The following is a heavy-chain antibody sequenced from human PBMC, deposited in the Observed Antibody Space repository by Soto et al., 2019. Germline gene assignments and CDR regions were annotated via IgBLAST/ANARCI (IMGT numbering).Heavy chain of an antibody. CDR2: ISGSGFKK. D-gene: IGHD1-26*01. CDR3: AKNQGVELVPLATVDWFDP. J-gene: IGHJ5*02. CDR1: GLIFENFG. V-gene: IGHV3-23*01. Sequence: TGGSLRLSCAASGLIFENFGMSWVRRAPGKGLEWISSISGSGFKKYYADSVKGRFTISRDNSKSTVYLELNNLSAEDTAVYHCAKNQGVELVPLATVDWFDPWGQGSVVTVS.